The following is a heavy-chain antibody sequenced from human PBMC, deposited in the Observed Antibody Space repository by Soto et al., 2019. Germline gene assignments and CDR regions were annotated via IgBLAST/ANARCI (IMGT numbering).Heavy chain of an antibody. Sequence: PSQTMSLTCAISRDSVSSTSAAWSRIRQPPSRGLEWLRRTYDRSKWYSDYAVSVKSRITINPDTSKNQFSLQLNSVTPEDTAVYYCARGSYYSGWVWGQGTLVTVSA. J-gene: IGHJ4*02. CDR1: RDSVSSTSAA. D-gene: IGHD6-19*01. V-gene: IGHV6-1*01. CDR2: TYDRSKWYS. CDR3: ARGSYYSGWV.